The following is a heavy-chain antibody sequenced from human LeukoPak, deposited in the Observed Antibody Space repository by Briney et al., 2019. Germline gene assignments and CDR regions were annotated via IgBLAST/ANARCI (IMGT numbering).Heavy chain of an antibody. D-gene: IGHD6-6*01. Sequence: PGGSLRLSCAASGFTFSSYWMHWVRQAPGKGLVWVSRINSDGSSTSYADSVRGRFSISRDNAKNTLYLQMDSLRAEDTAVYYCARGLSGYASSLGYWGQGTLVTVSA. CDR3: ARGLSGYASSLGY. J-gene: IGHJ4*02. V-gene: IGHV3-74*01. CDR1: GFTFSSYW. CDR2: INSDGSST.